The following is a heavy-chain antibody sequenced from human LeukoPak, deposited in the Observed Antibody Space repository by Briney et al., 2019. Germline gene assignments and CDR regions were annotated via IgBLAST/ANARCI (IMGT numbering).Heavy chain of an antibody. CDR1: GFTFSTYW. D-gene: IGHD3-9*01. J-gene: IGHJ4*02. CDR2: IRQDGSKI. CDR3: ARVLRYFDWLSRYYFDY. Sequence: GGSLRLSCAASGFTFSTYWMSWVRQAPGKGLEWVANIRQDGSKIYYADSVKGRFTISRDNAKNSLYLQMNSLRAEDTAVYYCARVLRYFDWLSRYYFDYWGQGTLVTVSS. V-gene: IGHV3-7*01.